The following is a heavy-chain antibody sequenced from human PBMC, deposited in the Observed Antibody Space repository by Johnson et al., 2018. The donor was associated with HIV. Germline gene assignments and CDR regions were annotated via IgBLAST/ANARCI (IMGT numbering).Heavy chain of an antibody. J-gene: IGHJ3*01. Sequence: QVQLVESGGGVVQPGRSLRLSCAASGFTFTTYSMHWVRQAPGTGLEWVAVISYDGSNKYYADSVKGRFTISRDNYKNTLYLQMNSLRTEDTAVYYCAKDVGNYWPNAFDVWGQGTMLTVSS. V-gene: IGHV3-30-3*01. CDR3: AKDVGNYWPNAFDV. CDR2: ISYDGSNK. CDR1: GFTFTTYS. D-gene: IGHD3-22*01.